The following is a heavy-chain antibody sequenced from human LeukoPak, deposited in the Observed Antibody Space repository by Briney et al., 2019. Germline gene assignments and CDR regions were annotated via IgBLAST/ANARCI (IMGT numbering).Heavy chain of an antibody. CDR3: ARVRVVPAAIFDY. V-gene: IGHV4-30-2*01. CDR2: IYHSGST. D-gene: IGHD2-2*01. Sequence: PSESLSLTCTVSGGSISSGGYYWSWIRQPPGKGLEWIGYIYHSGSTYYNPSLKSRVTISVDRSKNQFSLKLSSVTAADTAVYYCARVRVVPAAIFDYWGQGTLVTVSS. CDR1: GGSISSGGYY. J-gene: IGHJ4*02.